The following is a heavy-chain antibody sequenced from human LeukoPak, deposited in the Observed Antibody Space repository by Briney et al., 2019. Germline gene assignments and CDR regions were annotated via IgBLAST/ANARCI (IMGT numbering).Heavy chain of an antibody. CDR3: ARDFTYYDPNGYYYFFDC. Sequence: PSETLSLTCTVSGGSINSANSYWSWIRQAPGKGLEWIGYVFYSGNTHYNPSLKSRLTISVDTSKNQFSLELTSVTAADTAVYYCARDFTYYDPNGYYYFFDCWGPGTLVTVSS. J-gene: IGHJ4*02. D-gene: IGHD3-22*01. V-gene: IGHV4-30-4*01. CDR1: GGSINSANSY. CDR2: VFYSGNT.